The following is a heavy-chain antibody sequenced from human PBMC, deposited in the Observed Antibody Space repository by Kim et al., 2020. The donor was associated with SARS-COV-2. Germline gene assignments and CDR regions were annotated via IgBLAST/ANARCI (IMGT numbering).Heavy chain of an antibody. Sequence: SVKVSCKASGGTFSSYTISWVRQAPGQGLGWMGRIIPILGIANYAQKFQGRVTITADKSTSTAYMELSSLRSEDTAVYYCARAASLRFLEWLRGGYYYYYGMDVWGQGTTVTVSS. CDR1: GGTFSSYT. CDR2: IIPILGIA. D-gene: IGHD3-3*01. CDR3: ARAASLRFLEWLRGGYYYYYGMDV. J-gene: IGHJ6*02. V-gene: IGHV1-69*02.